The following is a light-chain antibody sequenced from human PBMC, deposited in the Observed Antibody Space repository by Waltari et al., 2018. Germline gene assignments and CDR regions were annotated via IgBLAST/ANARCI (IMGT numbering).Light chain of an antibody. V-gene: IGKV3-20*01. Sequence: ETVLTQSPGTLSLSPGERATLSCRASQSVGTAYLAWYQQKPGQAPRLLIYGASSRATGIPDRFSGSGSGTDFTLTISRLEPEDVAVYYCQQYGGSPLFSFGGGTKVEIK. CDR2: GAS. J-gene: IGKJ4*01. CDR3: QQYGGSPLFS. CDR1: QSVGTAY.